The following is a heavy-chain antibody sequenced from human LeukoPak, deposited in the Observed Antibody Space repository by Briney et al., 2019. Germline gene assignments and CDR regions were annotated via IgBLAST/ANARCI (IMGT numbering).Heavy chain of an antibody. CDR1: GDSVSSNSAA. D-gene: IGHD3-10*01. CDR2: TYYRSKWYN. Sequence: SQTLSLTCAISGDSVSSNSAAWNWIRQSPSRGLEWLGRTYYRSKWYNDYAVSVKSRITSNPDTSKNQFSLQLNSVTPEDTAVYYCARSIITMVRGVIHHYYYYYGMDVWGKGTTVTVSS. V-gene: IGHV6-1*01. J-gene: IGHJ6*04. CDR3: ARSIITMVRGVIHHYYYYYGMDV.